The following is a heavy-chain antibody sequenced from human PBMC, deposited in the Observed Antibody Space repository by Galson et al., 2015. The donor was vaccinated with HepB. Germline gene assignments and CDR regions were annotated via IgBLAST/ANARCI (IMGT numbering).Heavy chain of an antibody. CDR3: TRESFPSSGSGPHFDY. J-gene: IGHJ4*02. V-gene: IGHV4-31*03. Sequence: TLSLTCTVSGGSISSGGYYWSWIRQHPGKGLEWIGYIYYSGSTYYNPSLKSRVTISVDTSKNQFSLKLSSVTAADTAVYYCTRESFPSSGSGPHFDYWGQGTLVTVSS. CDR2: IYYSGST. CDR1: GGSISSGGYY. D-gene: IGHD1-26*01.